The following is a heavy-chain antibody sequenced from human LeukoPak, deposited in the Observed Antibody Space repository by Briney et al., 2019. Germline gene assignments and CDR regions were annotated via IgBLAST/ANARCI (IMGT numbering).Heavy chain of an antibody. CDR1: GFTFSTYW. V-gene: IGHV3-74*01. J-gene: IGHJ3*02. D-gene: IGHD2-2*01. CDR3: TRVGYCATTSCRIAFDI. Sequence: GGSLRLSCAVSGFTFSTYWMHWVRRAPGKGLVWVSRINTDGSSTYYADSVKGRFTISRDNAKNTLYLQMNSLGAEDTAVYYCTRVGYCATTSCRIAFDIWGQGTMVTVSS. CDR2: INTDGSST.